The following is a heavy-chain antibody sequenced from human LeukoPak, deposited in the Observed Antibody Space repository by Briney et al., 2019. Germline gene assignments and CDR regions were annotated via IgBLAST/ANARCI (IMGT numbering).Heavy chain of an antibody. Sequence: ASVKVSCKASGYTFTSYYMRWVRQAPGQGLEWMGIINPSGGSTSYAQKFQGRVTMTRDTSTSTVYMELSSLRSEDTAVYYCASNTANCSSTSCYLWVLGSWGQGTLVTVSS. CDR1: GYTFTSYY. CDR3: ASNTANCSSTSCYLWVLGS. V-gene: IGHV1-46*01. CDR2: INPSGGST. J-gene: IGHJ5*02. D-gene: IGHD2-2*01.